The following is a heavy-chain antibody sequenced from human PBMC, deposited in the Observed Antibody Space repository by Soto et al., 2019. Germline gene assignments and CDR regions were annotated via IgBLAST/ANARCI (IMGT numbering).Heavy chain of an antibody. CDR3: ARDQGIPYCGGDCYSDWYFDL. D-gene: IGHD2-21*01. Sequence: QVQLVQSGAEVKEPGASVKVSCRASGYTFTNYAIHWVRQAPGQRLEWMGWLNPGNANTKYPQKFQGRVTITRDTSASTAYMFLSSLRSEDTAVYYCARDQGIPYCGGDCYSDWYFDLWGRGTLVTVSS. CDR2: LNPGNANT. J-gene: IGHJ2*01. CDR1: GYTFTNYA. V-gene: IGHV1-3*01.